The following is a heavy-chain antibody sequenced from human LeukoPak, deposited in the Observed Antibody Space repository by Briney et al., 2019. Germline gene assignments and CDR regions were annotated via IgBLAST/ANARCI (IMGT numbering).Heavy chain of an antibody. CDR3: ARVDGSGSYYLPR. CDR1: GGSISSHY. D-gene: IGHD3-10*01. J-gene: IGHJ4*02. Sequence: SETLSLTCTVSGGSISSHYWSWIRQPPGKGLEWIGYIYYSGSTNYNPSLKSRVTISVDTSKNQFSLRLSSVTAADTAVYYCARVDGSGSYYLPRWGQGTLVTVSS. CDR2: IYYSGST. V-gene: IGHV4-59*08.